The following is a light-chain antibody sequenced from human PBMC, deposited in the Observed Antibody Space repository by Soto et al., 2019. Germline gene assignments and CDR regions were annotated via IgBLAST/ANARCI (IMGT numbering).Light chain of an antibody. CDR1: SSDVGNYDH. CDR3: SSYTTRNTLI. CDR2: EIN. Sequence: QSVLTQPASVSGSPEQSITISCSGTSSDVGNYDHVSWYQQHPGKAPKLIIFEINNRPSGISTHFSGSRSGSTASLTISRLQADDEAYYYCSSYTTRNTLIFGGGTKLTVL. V-gene: IGLV2-14*01. J-gene: IGLJ2*01.